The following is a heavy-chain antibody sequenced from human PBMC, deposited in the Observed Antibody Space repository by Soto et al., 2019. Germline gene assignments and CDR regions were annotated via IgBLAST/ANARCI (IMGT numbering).Heavy chain of an antibody. V-gene: IGHV1-18*01. D-gene: IGHD2-2*01. J-gene: IGHJ4*02. CDR2: ISAYNGNT. CDR3: ARDLQLVPAAIEAY. Sequence: ASVKVSCKASGYTFTSYGISWVRQAPGQGLEWMGWISAYNGNTNYAQKLQGRVTMTTDTSTSTAYMELRSLRSEDTPVYYCARDLQLVPAAIEAYWGQGTLVTVSS. CDR1: GYTFTSYG.